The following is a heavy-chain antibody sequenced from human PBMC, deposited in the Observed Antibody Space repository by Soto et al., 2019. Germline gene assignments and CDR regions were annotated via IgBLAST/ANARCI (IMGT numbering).Heavy chain of an antibody. D-gene: IGHD6-19*01. J-gene: IGHJ6*02. CDR1: GGSISTYY. V-gene: IGHV4-59*01. Sequence: SETLSLTCTLSGGSISTYYWSWIRQPPGKGLEWIGYIYHSGSTNYNPSLKSRVTMSVDTSKNQFSLKLSSLTAADTAVYYCARHLPQSFGIVVAGTTYGLDFWGQGTTVTVSS. CDR2: IYHSGST. CDR3: ARHLPQSFGIVVAGTTYGLDF.